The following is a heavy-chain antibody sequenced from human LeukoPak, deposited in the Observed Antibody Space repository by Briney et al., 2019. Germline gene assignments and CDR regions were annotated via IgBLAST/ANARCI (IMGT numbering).Heavy chain of an antibody. CDR2: IHYTGKP. V-gene: IGHV4-59*11. J-gene: IGHJ6*02. D-gene: IGHD3-16*01. CDR3: ARFGVDYDMDV. Sequence: PSETLSLTCSVSGGSISGHYGTWIRQPPGTGLEWIGQIHYTGKPDYNPSLKSRITISVDTSKNQVSLQVSSVTAADSAIYYCARFGVDYDMDVWGHGTTVTVFS. CDR1: GGSISGHY.